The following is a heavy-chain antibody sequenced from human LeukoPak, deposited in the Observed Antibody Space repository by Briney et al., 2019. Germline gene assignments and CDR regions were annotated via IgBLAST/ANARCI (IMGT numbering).Heavy chain of an antibody. CDR1: GFTFGDYA. CDR3: AKDKGYSISWCFDQ. D-gene: IGHD6-13*01. V-gene: IGHV3-43*02. CDR2: ISGDGGST. J-gene: IGHJ4*02. Sequence: GGSLRLSCAALGFTFGDYAMHWVRQAPGKGLEWVSLISGDGGSTYYADSVKGRFTISRDNSKNSLYLQMNSLRTEDTALYYCAKDKGYSISWCFDQWGQGTLVTVSS.